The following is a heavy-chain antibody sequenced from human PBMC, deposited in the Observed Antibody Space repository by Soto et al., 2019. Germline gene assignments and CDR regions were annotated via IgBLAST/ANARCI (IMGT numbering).Heavy chain of an antibody. J-gene: IGHJ4*02. Sequence: GESLKISCKHSGFNFPTFWIAWVRQMPGKGLEWMGTIYPDDSDTRYSPSFQGQVTISADKSIQTAYLQWGSLKASDSALYYCARGKNRGPRGGLAVRGQGTPVPVSS. V-gene: IGHV5-51*01. D-gene: IGHD3-16*01. CDR1: GFNFPTFW. CDR3: ARGKNRGPRGGLAV. CDR2: IYPDDSDT.